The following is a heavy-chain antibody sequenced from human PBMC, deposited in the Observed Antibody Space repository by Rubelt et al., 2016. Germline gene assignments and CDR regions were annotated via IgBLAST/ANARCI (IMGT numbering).Heavy chain of an antibody. D-gene: IGHD3-22*01. CDR3: AAAPDSSGYYGNFDY. CDR1: GGPISSSSYY. V-gene: IGHV4-39*01. J-gene: IGHJ4*02. Sequence: QLQLQESGPGLVKPSETLSLTCTVSGGPISSSSYYWGWIRQPPGKGLEWIGSIYYSGSTYYNPSLKSRVTISVDTSKNQFSLKLSAVTAAETAVYYCAAAPDSSGYYGNFDYWGQGTLVTVSS. CDR2: IYYSGST.